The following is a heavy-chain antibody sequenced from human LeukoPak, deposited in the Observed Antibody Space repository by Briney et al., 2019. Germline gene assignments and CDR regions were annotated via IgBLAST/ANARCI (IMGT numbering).Heavy chain of an antibody. CDR3: ARPHSSGYYWGGFDY. J-gene: IGHJ4*02. CDR2: IYPGDSDT. V-gene: IGHV5-51*01. Sequence: GESLKISCKGSGCSFTSYWIGWVRQMPGKGLEWMGIIYPGDSDTRYSPSFQGQVTISADKSISTAYLQWSSLKASDTAMYYCARPHSSGYYWGGFDYWGQGTLVTVSS. CDR1: GCSFTSYW. D-gene: IGHD3-22*01.